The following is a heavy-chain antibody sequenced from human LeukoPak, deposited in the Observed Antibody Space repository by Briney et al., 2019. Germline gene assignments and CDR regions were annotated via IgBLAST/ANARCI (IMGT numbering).Heavy chain of an antibody. CDR2: IDPSGGST. CDR1: GYTFTRIY. V-gene: IGHV1-46*01. D-gene: IGHD3-22*01. J-gene: IGHJ3*02. Sequence: SVTVSCKASGYTFTRIYMYWVRQAPGQGPEWMGIIDPSGGSTSYAQNFQGRVTMTMDTSTTTVYMELGCLRSEDTAVYYCARDRITMKVVPGSDAFDIWGQGTMVFVSS. CDR3: ARDRITMKVVPGSDAFDI.